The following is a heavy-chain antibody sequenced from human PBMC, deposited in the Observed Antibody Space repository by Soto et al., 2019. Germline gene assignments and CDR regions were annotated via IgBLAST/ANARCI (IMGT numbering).Heavy chain of an antibody. CDR2: INSDGSST. CDR1: GFTFSSYW. J-gene: IGHJ6*02. V-gene: IGHV3-74*01. CDR3: ASGVGSSTAVAGIYYYGMDV. D-gene: IGHD6-19*01. Sequence: HPGGSLRLSCAASGFTFSSYWMHWVRQAPGKGLVWVSRINSDGSSTSYADSVKGRFTISRDNAKNTLYLQMNSLRAEDTAVYYCASGVGSSTAVAGIYYYGMDVWGQGTTVTVSS.